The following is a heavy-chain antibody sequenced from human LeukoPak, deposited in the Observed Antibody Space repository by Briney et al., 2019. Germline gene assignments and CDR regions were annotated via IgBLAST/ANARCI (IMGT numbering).Heavy chain of an antibody. CDR1: GFTFSSYG. CDR3: AKDFYGDYLYGMDV. CDR2: ISYDGSNK. D-gene: IGHD4-17*01. J-gene: IGHJ6*02. Sequence: GGSLRLPRAASGFTFSSYGMHWVRQAPGKGLEWVAVISYDGSNKYYADSVKGRFTISRDNSKNTLYLQMNSLRAEDTAVYYCAKDFYGDYLYGMDVWGQGTTVTVSS. V-gene: IGHV3-30*18.